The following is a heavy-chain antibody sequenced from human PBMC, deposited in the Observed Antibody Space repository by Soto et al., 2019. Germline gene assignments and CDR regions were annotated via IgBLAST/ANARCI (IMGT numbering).Heavy chain of an antibody. CDR1: GGSISSGDYY. Sequence: SETLSLTCTVSGGSISSGDYYWSWIRQPPGKGLEWIGYIYYSGSTYYNPSLKSRVTISVDTSKNQFSLKLSSVTAADTAVYYCARGGGSVTTDKEYYFDYWGQGTLVTVSS. V-gene: IGHV4-30-4*01. D-gene: IGHD4-17*01. J-gene: IGHJ4*02. CDR2: IYYSGST. CDR3: ARGGGSVTTDKEYYFDY.